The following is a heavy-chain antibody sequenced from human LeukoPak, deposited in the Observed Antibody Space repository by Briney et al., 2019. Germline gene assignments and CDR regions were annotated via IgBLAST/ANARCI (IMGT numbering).Heavy chain of an antibody. V-gene: IGHV5-51*01. CDR1: GYTFTNYW. Sequence: GESLKISCKGSGYTFTNYWIGWVRQMPGKGLEWMGVIFRGDSDTRYSPSFQGQVTISADKSISTAYLQWSSLKASDTAMYYCATSESQTRFDYWGQGTPVTVSS. D-gene: IGHD1/OR15-1a*01. CDR2: IFRGDSDT. J-gene: IGHJ4*02. CDR3: ATSESQTRFDY.